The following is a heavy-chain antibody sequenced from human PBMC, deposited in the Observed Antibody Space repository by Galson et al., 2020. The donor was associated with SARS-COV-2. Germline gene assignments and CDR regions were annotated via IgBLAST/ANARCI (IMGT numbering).Heavy chain of an antibody. V-gene: IGHV3-7*03. CDR3: ARESKEGIIRYYYGMDV. D-gene: IGHD3-10*01. Sequence: GGSLRLSCAASGFTFSSYWMSWVRQAPGKGLEWVANIKQDGSEKYYVDSVKGRFTISRDNAKNSLYLQMNSLRSEDTAVYYCARESKEGIIRYYYGMDVWGQGTLVTVSS. CDR1: GFTFSSYW. CDR2: IKQDGSEK. J-gene: IGHJ6*02.